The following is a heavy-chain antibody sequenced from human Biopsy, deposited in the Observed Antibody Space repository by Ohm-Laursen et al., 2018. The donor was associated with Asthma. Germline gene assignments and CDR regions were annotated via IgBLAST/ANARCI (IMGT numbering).Heavy chain of an antibody. CDR1: GFTFSSYG. D-gene: IGHD1-1*01. V-gene: IGHV3-33*01. Sequence: SLRLSCAASGFTFSSYGIHWVRQAPGKGLEWVAVIWYDGGYKDNVDSVKGRFTISRDNSKNTLYLQMNSLRAEDAAVYYCARDLGTTRMDVWGQGTTATVSS. J-gene: IGHJ6*02. CDR2: IWYDGGYK. CDR3: ARDLGTTRMDV.